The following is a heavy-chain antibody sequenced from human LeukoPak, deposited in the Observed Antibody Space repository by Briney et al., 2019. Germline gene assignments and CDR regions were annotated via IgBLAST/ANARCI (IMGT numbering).Heavy chain of an antibody. CDR1: AFPFSNHG. V-gene: IGHV3-30*03. CDR2: IAGDGGAK. Sequence: PGTSLKLSWVAFAFPFSNHGIHWVGQPPGKGLGWVSVIAGDGGAKFYADSVKGRFTLSRDNSKNMFFLQMNSLTVEDTAVYYCAREATWGQWYFDHWGQGTPVTVSS. J-gene: IGHJ4*02. D-gene: IGHD6-19*01. CDR3: AREATWGQWYFDH.